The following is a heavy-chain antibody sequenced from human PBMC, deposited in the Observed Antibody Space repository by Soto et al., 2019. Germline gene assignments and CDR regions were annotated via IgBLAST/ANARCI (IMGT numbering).Heavy chain of an antibody. Sequence: GESLKISCQTSGYIFTNYWIAWVRQVPGEGPEWMGIIHPGDADIRYSPSFQGQVTISADKSISTAYLQWSSLKASDTAMYYCASLGYCSSTSCPAEGYYYGMDVWGQGTTVTVSS. CDR2: IHPGDADI. D-gene: IGHD2-2*01. V-gene: IGHV5-51*01. J-gene: IGHJ6*02. CDR1: GYIFTNYW. CDR3: ASLGYCSSTSCPAEGYYYGMDV.